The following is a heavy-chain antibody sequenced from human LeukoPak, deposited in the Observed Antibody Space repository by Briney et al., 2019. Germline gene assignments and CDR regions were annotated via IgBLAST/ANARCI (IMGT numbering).Heavy chain of an antibody. D-gene: IGHD3-16*01. CDR1: GGSISSGDYY. V-gene: IGHV4-30-4*01. Sequence: SETLSLTCTVSGGSISSGDYYWSWIRQPPGTGLEWIGYIYYSGSTYYNPSLKSRVTISVDTSKNQFSLKLSSVTAADSAVYYCARGRGEDSLFDYWRQGTLVTVCS. CDR3: ARGRGEDSLFDY. CDR2: IYYSGST. J-gene: IGHJ4*02.